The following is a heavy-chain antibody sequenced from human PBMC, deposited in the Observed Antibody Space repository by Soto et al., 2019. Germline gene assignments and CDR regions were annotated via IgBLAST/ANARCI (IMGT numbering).Heavy chain of an antibody. Sequence: PSQTMSLTCTVSGGSISSGDYYWSWIRQPPGKGLEWFGYIYYSGTTYYNPSLKSRVTISVDTSKNQFSLKVSSVTAADTAVYYCARALIQLWPHYYYGMDVWGQGTTVTVSS. V-gene: IGHV4-30-4*01. CDR1: GGSISSGDYY. D-gene: IGHD5-18*01. J-gene: IGHJ6*02. CDR3: ARALIQLWPHYYYGMDV. CDR2: IYYSGTT.